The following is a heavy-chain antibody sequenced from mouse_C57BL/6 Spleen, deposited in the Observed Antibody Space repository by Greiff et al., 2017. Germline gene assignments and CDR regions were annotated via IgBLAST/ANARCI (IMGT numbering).Heavy chain of an antibody. CDR2: IDPEDGET. Sequence: VQLMQSGAELVKPGASVKLSCTASGFNIKDYYMHWVKQRTEQGLEWIGRIDPEDGETKYAPKFQGKGIITADTSTNTAYLQLSSLTTEDTAVYYCARDYDYDAWFAYWGQGTLVTVSA. J-gene: IGHJ3*01. CDR1: GFNIKDYY. CDR3: ARDYDYDAWFAY. D-gene: IGHD2-4*01. V-gene: IGHV14-2*01.